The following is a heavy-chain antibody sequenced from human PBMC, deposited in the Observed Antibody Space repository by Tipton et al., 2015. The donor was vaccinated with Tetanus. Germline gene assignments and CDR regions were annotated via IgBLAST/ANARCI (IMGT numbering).Heavy chain of an antibody. CDR3: TVPYGDYDYWYFDL. D-gene: IGHD4-17*01. Sequence: SLRLSCAASGFTFDDYAMHWVRQAPGKGLEWVSVMYADGATYYADSVKGRFTISRENSKNTVYLQLNNVRAEDTAMYYCTVPYGDYDYWYFDLWGRGTLVTVSS. J-gene: IGHJ2*01. CDR1: GFTFDDYA. V-gene: IGHV3-53*01. CDR2: MYADGAT.